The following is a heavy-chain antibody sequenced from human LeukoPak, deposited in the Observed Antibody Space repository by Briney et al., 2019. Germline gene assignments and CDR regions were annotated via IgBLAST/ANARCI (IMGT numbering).Heavy chain of an antibody. J-gene: IGHJ5*02. V-gene: IGHV4-34*01. D-gene: IGHD2-15*01. CDR3: ARSKESVAALFDP. Sequence: SETLSLTWAVYGGSFSGYYWSWIRQPPEKGLEWIGEINHSGSTNYNPSLKSRVTISVDTSKNQFSLKLSFVTAADTAVYYCARSKESVAALFDPWGQGTLVTVSS. CDR2: INHSGST. CDR1: GGSFSGYY.